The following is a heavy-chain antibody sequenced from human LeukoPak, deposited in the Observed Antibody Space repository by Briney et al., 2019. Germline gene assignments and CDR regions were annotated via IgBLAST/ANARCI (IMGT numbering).Heavy chain of an antibody. CDR1: GGSISSSN. V-gene: IGHV3-21*01. Sequence: ETLSLTCTVSGGSISSSNYYWGWIRQPPGKGLEWVSSISSSSNYIYYADSVKGRFTISRDNAKNSLYLQMNSLRAEDTAVYYCARDLTDDFWSGYHFDYWGQGTLVTVSS. J-gene: IGHJ4*02. CDR2: ISSSSNYI. CDR3: ARDLTDDFWSGYHFDY. D-gene: IGHD3-3*01.